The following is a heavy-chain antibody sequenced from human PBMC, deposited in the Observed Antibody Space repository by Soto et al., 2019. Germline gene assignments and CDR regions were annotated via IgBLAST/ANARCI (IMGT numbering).Heavy chain of an antibody. Sequence: SETLSLTCTVSCGSISSYYWSWIRQPPGKGLEWIGYIYYSGSTNYNPSLKSRVTISVDTSKNQFSLKLSSVTAADTAVYYCAGGSGSYIAAGPLYWGQGTLVTVSS. CDR2: IYYSGST. CDR3: AGGSGSYIAAGPLY. V-gene: IGHV4-59*01. CDR1: CGSISSYY. J-gene: IGHJ4*02. D-gene: IGHD3-10*01.